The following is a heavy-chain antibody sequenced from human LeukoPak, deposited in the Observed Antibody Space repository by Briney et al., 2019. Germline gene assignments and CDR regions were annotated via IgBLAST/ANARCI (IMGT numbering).Heavy chain of an antibody. J-gene: IGHJ4*02. CDR3: AAITGAGYSSRTTSDY. CDR2: ISSSSSYI. CDR1: GFTFSSYS. V-gene: IGHV3-21*01. D-gene: IGHD6-13*01. Sequence: GGSLRLSCAASGFTFSSYSMNWVRQAPGKGLEWVSSISSSSSYIYYADSVKGRFTISRDNAKNSLYLQMNSLRAEDTAVYYCAAITGAGYSSRTTSDYWGQGTLVTVSS.